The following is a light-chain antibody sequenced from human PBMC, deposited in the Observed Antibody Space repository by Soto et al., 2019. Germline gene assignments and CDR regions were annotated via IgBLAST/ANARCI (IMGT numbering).Light chain of an antibody. Sequence: QSVLTQPASVSGSPGQSITISCTGTSNDVGIYNYVSWFQQHPGKAPKLMIYEVSKRPSGVPDRFSGSKSGNTASLTVSGLQAEDEADYYCSSYAGSNNFVFGTGTKVTV. CDR2: EVS. CDR1: SNDVGIYNY. J-gene: IGLJ1*01. V-gene: IGLV2-8*01. CDR3: SSYAGSNNFV.